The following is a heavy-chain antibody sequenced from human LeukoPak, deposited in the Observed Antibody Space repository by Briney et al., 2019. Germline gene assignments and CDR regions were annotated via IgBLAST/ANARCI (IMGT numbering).Heavy chain of an antibody. D-gene: IGHD6-19*01. J-gene: IGHJ4*02. Sequence: ASVKVSCKASGYTFTSYDINWVRQATGQGLEWMGWMNPNSGNTGYAQKFQGRVTMTRNTSISTAYMELSSLRSGDTAVYYCAGAGYSSGRAFDYWGQGTLVTVSS. V-gene: IGHV1-8*01. CDR3: AGAGYSSGRAFDY. CDR1: GYTFTSYD. CDR2: MNPNSGNT.